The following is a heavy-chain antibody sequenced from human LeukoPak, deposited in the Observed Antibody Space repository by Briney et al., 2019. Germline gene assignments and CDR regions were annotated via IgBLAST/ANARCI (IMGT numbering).Heavy chain of an antibody. Sequence: PGGSPRLSCAASGFTFSNYAMNWVRQAPGKGLEWVSSISGSSTDIYYADSVKGRFTISRDNAKNSLYLQINSLRAEDTAVYYCARVAEAAAFEFWGQGTLVTVSS. V-gene: IGHV3-21*01. J-gene: IGHJ4*02. CDR3: ARVAEAAAFEF. D-gene: IGHD6-13*01. CDR2: ISGSSTDI. CDR1: GFTFSNYA.